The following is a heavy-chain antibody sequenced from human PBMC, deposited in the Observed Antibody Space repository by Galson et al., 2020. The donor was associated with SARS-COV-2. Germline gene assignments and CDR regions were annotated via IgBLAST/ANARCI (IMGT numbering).Heavy chain of an antibody. Sequence: SCAASGFTFSSYGMHWVRQAPGKGLEWVAVISYDGSNKYYADSVKGRFTISRDNSKNTLYLQMNSLRAEDTAVYYCAKGHGIVVVITEADYWGQGTLVTVSS. V-gene: IGHV3-30*18. D-gene: IGHD3-22*01. CDR2: ISYDGSNK. CDR1: GFTFSSYG. CDR3: AKGHGIVVVITEADY. J-gene: IGHJ4*02.